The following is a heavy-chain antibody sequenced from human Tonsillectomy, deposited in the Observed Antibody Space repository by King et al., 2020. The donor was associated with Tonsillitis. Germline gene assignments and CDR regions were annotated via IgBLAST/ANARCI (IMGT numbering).Heavy chain of an antibody. CDR3: ARTDCSGGRCFRDYYFFDV. CDR1: GGSMSSNSYS. Sequence: QLQLQESGPGLVKPSETLSLTCTVSGGSMSSNSYSWGWIRQSPGKGLEWIGSSYHTGIAYYNPSLKSRVTISVDTSKNQFSLKMTPVTAADTAVYYCARTDCSGGRCFRDYYFFDVWGTGTTVTVSS. V-gene: IGHV4-39*01. J-gene: IGHJ6*03. CDR2: SYHTGIA. D-gene: IGHD2-15*01.